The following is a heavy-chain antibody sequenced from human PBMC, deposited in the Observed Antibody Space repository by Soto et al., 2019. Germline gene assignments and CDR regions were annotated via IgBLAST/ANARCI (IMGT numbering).Heavy chain of an antibody. Sequence: SETLSLTCTVSGGSISSGDYYWSWIRQPPGKGLEWIGYIYYSGSTYYSPSLKSRVIISVDTSKSQFSLKLTSVTAADTAVYYCARDPIYSGSSKFYYGLDVWGQGTTVTVSS. V-gene: IGHV4-30-4*01. D-gene: IGHD5-12*01. J-gene: IGHJ6*02. CDR1: GGSISSGDYY. CDR3: ARDPIYSGSSKFYYGLDV. CDR2: IYYSGST.